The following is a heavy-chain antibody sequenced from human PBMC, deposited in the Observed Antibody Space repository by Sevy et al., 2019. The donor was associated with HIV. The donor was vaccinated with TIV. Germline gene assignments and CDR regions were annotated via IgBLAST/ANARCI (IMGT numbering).Heavy chain of an antibody. Sequence: GGSLRLSCAASGFTFSSYAMSWVRQAPGKGLEWVSAISGSGGSTYYADSVKGRFTISRDNSKNTLYLQMNSLRAEDTAVYYCAKVPGTGNIYDDYWFGWFDSWGQGTLVTVSS. V-gene: IGHV3-23*01. D-gene: IGHD4-17*01. CDR1: GFTFSSYA. J-gene: IGHJ5*01. CDR3: AKVPGTGNIYDDYWFGWFDS. CDR2: ISGSGGST.